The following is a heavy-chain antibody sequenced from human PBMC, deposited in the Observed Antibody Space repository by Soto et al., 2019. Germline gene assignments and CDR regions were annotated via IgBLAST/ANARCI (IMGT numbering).Heavy chain of an antibody. Sequence: SETLSLTCTVSGGSISSYYWSWIRQPPGKGLEWIGYIYYSGSTNYNPSLKSRVTISVDTSKNQFSLKLSSVTAADTAVYYCARGSVDTLVWFAPWGQGTLVTVSS. D-gene: IGHD6-25*01. CDR2: IYYSGST. J-gene: IGHJ5*02. V-gene: IGHV4-59*01. CDR3: ARGSVDTLVWFAP. CDR1: GGSISSYY.